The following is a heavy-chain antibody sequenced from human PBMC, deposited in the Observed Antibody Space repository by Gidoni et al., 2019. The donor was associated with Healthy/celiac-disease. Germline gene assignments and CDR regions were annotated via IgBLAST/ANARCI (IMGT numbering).Heavy chain of an antibody. V-gene: IGHV3-53*02. CDR3: ARSSSSFGSYGMDV. CDR1: GFTVSSNY. CDR2: IYSGGST. J-gene: IGHJ6*02. D-gene: IGHD6-6*01. Sequence: EVQLVETGGGLIQPGGSLRLSCAASGFTVSSNYMSWVRQAPGKGLEWVSVIYSGGSTYYADSVKGRFTISRDNSKNTLYLQMNSLRAEDTAVYYCARSSSSFGSYGMDVWGQGTTVTVSS.